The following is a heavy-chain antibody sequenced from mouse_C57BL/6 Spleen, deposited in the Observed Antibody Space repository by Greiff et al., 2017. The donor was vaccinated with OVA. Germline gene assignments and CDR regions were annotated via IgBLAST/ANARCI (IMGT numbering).Heavy chain of an antibody. Sequence: EVQVVASWGGLVKPGGSLKLSCAASGFTFSSYAMSWVRQTPEKRLEWVATISDGGSYTYYPDNVKGRFTISRDNAKNNLYLQMSHLKSEDTAMYYCARGDGNYDYAMDYWGQGTSVTVSS. CDR2: ISDGGSYT. CDR1: GFTFSSYA. V-gene: IGHV5-4*01. D-gene: IGHD2-1*01. CDR3: ARGDGNYDYAMDY. J-gene: IGHJ4*01.